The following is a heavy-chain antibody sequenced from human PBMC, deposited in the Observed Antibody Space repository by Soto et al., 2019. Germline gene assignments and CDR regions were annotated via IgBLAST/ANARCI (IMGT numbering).Heavy chain of an antibody. V-gene: IGHV1-69*12. CDR1: GGTFSSSA. CDR2: IIPLFRTP. J-gene: IGHJ6*02. CDR3: ARDNERLQLGGNYYSSLDV. D-gene: IGHD1-26*01. Sequence: QVQLVQSGADMKEPGSSVKVSCKTSGGTFSSSAISWLRQAPGQGLEWMGGIIPLFRTPDYAQKFQGRVTIAADESTSTAYMARSSLRSEDTAVYYCARDNERLQLGGNYYSSLDVWGQGTTITVSS.